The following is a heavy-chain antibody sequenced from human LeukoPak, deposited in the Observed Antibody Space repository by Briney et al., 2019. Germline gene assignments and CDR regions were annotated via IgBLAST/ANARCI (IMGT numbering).Heavy chain of an antibody. CDR3: ARALTPGWFDP. J-gene: IGHJ5*02. CDR2: IWYDGSNK. Sequence: PGRSLRLSCAASGFTFSSYGMHWVRQAPGKGLEWVAVIWYDGSNKYYADSVKGRFTISRDNSKNTLYLQMNSLRAEDTAVHYCARALTPGWFDPWGQGTLVTVSS. V-gene: IGHV3-33*01. D-gene: IGHD1-14*01. CDR1: GFTFSSYG.